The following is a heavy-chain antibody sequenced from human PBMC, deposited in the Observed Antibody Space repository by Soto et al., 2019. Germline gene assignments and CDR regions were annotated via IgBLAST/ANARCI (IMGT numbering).Heavy chain of an antibody. Sequence: EVQLVESGGGLVQPGGSLRLSCAASGFTFSSYEMNWVRQAPGKGLERVSYISSSGSTIYYADSVKGRFTISRDNAKNSLYLQMNSLRAEDTAVYYCARAAVGATGYYGMDVWGQGTTVTVSS. J-gene: IGHJ6*02. CDR3: ARAAVGATGYYGMDV. V-gene: IGHV3-48*03. CDR1: GFTFSSYE. D-gene: IGHD1-26*01. CDR2: ISSSGSTI.